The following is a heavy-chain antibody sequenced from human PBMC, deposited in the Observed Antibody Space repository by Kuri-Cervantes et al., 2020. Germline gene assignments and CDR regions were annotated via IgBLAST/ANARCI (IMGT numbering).Heavy chain of an antibody. CDR1: GFTFSSYG. CDR2: ISYDGSNK. D-gene: IGHD4-17*01. CDR3: AIQRTTVKTWDAFDI. J-gene: IGHJ3*02. V-gene: IGHV3-30*03. Sequence: GGSLRLSCAASGFTFSSYGMHWVRQAPGKGLEWVAVISYDGSNKYYADSVKGRFTISRDNSKNTMFLQMNSLRPEDTAVYYCAIQRTTVKTWDAFDIWGQGTTVTVSS.